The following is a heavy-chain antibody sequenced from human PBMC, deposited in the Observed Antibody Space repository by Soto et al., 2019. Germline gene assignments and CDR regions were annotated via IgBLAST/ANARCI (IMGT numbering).Heavy chain of an antibody. D-gene: IGHD1-20*01. J-gene: IGHJ6*03. Sequence: EVQLVESGGGLVQPGGSLKLSCAASGFTFSGSTMHWVRQAPGKGLAWVGRIRGKDNNYAPVYAASVKGRVIISRDDSKRTAYLQMYSLKTEDTAVYYCSRPVSGMVWGKGTTVTVS. CDR3: SRPVSGMV. CDR1: GFTFSGST. CDR2: IRGKDNNYAP. V-gene: IGHV3-73*01.